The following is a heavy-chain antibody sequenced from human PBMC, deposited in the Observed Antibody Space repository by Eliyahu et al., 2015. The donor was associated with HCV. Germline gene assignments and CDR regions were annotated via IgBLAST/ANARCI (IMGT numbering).Heavy chain of an antibody. CDR2: IWYDGSNK. Sequence: QVQLVESGGGVVQPGRSLRLSCAASGFTFSSYGMHWVRQAPGKGLEGVAVIWYDGSNKYYADSVKGRFTISRDNSKNTLYLQMNSLRAEDTAVYYCARDHGGWELPGVGIDYWGQGTLVTVSS. D-gene: IGHD1-26*01. CDR3: ARDHGGWELPGVGIDY. CDR1: GFTFSSYG. J-gene: IGHJ4*02. V-gene: IGHV3-33*08.